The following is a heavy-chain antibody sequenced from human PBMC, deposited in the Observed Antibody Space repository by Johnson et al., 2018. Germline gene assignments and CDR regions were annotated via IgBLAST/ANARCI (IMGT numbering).Heavy chain of an antibody. CDR2: SNAGNGNT. V-gene: IGHV1-3*02. Sequence: VQLVETGAEVKKPGASVKVSCKASGYTFTSYAMHWVRQAPGQRLEWMGWSNAGNGNTKYSQEFQGRVTMTRDTSTSTVDMELSSLRSEDTAVYYCARDLYYYYYMDVWGKGTTVTVAS. CDR3: ARDLYYYYYMDV. CDR1: GYTFTSYA. J-gene: IGHJ6*03.